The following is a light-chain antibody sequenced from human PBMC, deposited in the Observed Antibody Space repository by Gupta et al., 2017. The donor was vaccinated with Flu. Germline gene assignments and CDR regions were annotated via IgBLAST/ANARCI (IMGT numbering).Light chain of an antibody. Sequence: SITISCTGTSVDVGRYNYVSWFQHHPGKAPKLLIYEVNNRPSGVSDRFSGSKSGSTASLTISGLQTEDEADYYCASFTTTYTWVFGGGTKLTVL. CDR1: SVDVGRYNY. CDR3: ASFTTTYTWV. V-gene: IGLV2-14*01. J-gene: IGLJ3*02. CDR2: EVN.